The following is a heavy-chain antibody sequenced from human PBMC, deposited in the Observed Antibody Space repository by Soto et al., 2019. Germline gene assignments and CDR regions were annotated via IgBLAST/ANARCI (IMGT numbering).Heavy chain of an antibody. CDR2: ISAYNGNT. CDR3: ARAPERRENQTYYYDFWSGYYSKSYYGMDV. D-gene: IGHD3-3*01. CDR1: GYTFTSYG. V-gene: IGHV1-18*04. J-gene: IGHJ6*02. Sequence: QVQLVQSGAEVKKPGASVKVSCKASGYTFTSYGISWVRQAPGQGLEWMGWISAYNGNTNYAQKLQGRVTMTTDTSTSTAYMELRSLRSDDTAVYYCARAPERRENQTYYYDFWSGYYSKSYYGMDVWGQGTTVTVSS.